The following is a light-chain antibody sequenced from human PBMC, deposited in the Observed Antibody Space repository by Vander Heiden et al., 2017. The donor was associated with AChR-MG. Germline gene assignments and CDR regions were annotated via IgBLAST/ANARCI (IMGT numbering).Light chain of an antibody. CDR3: QRYDNWPEA. Sequence: EIVMSQSPATLSVSPGERATLSCRASQSVSSNLAWYQQKPGQAPRLLIYGASTRATGIPARFSGSGSGTEFTLTISSLQHEDFAVYYCQRYDNWPEAFGQGTKVEIK. V-gene: IGKV3-15*01. CDR2: GAS. J-gene: IGKJ1*01. CDR1: QSVSSN.